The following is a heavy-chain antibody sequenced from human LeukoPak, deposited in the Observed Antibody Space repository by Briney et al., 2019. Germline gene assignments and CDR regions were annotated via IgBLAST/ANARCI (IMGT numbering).Heavy chain of an antibody. CDR3: ARGQKYYYDSSGYSYPED. CDR1: GYTFTSYD. D-gene: IGHD3-22*01. CDR2: MNPNSGNT. V-gene: IGHV1-8*01. Sequence: ASVKVSCKASGYTFTSYDINWVRQAPGQGLEWMGWMNPNSGNTGYAQKFQGRVTMTRNTSISTAYMELSSLRSEDTAVYYCARGQKYYYDSSGYSYPEDWGQGTLVTVSS. J-gene: IGHJ4*02.